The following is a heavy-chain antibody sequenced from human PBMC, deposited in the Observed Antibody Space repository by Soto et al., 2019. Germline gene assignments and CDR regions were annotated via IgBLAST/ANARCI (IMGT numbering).Heavy chain of an antibody. V-gene: IGHV1-69*13. CDR3: ARDLIAVAGPPEGAFDI. CDR2: IIPIFGTA. J-gene: IGHJ3*02. D-gene: IGHD6-19*01. Sequence: SVKVSCKASGGTFSSYAISWVRQAPGQGLEWMGGIIPIFGTASYAQKFQGRVTITADESTSTAYMELSSLRSEDTAVYYCARDLIAVAGPPEGAFDIWVQGTMVTVSS. CDR1: GGTFSSYA.